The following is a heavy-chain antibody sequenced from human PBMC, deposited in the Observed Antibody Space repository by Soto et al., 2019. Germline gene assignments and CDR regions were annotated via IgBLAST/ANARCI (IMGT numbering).Heavy chain of an antibody. D-gene: IGHD2-15*01. CDR2: INAGNGNT. CDR1: GYTFTSYA. Sequence: GASVKVSCKASGYTFTSYAMHWVRQAPGQRLEWMGWINAGNGNTKYSQKFQGRVTITRDTSASTAYMELSSLRSEDTAVYYCARVGRVVVVAATHDAFDIWGQGTMVTVSS. V-gene: IGHV1-3*01. CDR3: ARVGRVVVVAATHDAFDI. J-gene: IGHJ3*02.